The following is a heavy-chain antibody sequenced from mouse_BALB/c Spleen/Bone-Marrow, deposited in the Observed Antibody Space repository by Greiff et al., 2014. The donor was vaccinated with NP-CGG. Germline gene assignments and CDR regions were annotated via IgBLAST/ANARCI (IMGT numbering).Heavy chain of an antibody. CDR3: AKRGAYGNFWFAY. D-gene: IGHD2-10*02. J-gene: IGHJ3*01. V-gene: IGHV5-6-5*01. Sequence: EVKLVESGGGLVKPGGSLKLSCAASGFTFSSYAMSWVRQTPEKRLEWVVSISSGGSTYYPDSVKGRFTISRDNARNILYLQMSSLRSEDTAVYYCAKRGAYGNFWFAYWGQGTLVTVSA. CDR1: GFTFSSYA. CDR2: ISSGGST.